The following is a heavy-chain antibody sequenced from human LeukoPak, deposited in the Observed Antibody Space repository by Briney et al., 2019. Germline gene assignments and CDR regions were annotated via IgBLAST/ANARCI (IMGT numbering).Heavy chain of an antibody. J-gene: IGHJ3*02. CDR3: ARDHVGTYYYGSGSYSLGAFDI. D-gene: IGHD3-10*01. CDR2: VYHSGST. Sequence: SETLSLTCTVSGYSISSGYYWGWIRQPPGKGLEWIGSVYHSGSTYYNPSLKSRVTISVDTSKNQFSLKLSSVTAADTAVYYCARDHVGTYYYGSGSYSLGAFDIWGQGTMVTVSS. CDR1: GYSISSGYY. V-gene: IGHV4-38-2*02.